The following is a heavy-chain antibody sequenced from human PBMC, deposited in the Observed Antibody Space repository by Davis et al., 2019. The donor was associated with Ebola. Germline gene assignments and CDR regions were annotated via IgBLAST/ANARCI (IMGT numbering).Heavy chain of an antibody. J-gene: IGHJ6*02. CDR1: GFTFSTYG. CDR3: TTGGWGFGMDV. CDR2: ISTTGTYT. D-gene: IGHD1-26*01. V-gene: IGHV3-21*01. Sequence: GESLKISCAASGFTFSTYGMNWVRQAPGKGLEWVASISTTGTYTHYPDSLKGRFTISRDNAKNSLYLRMNSLRGEDTAVYYCTTGGWGFGMDVWGQGTTVNVSS.